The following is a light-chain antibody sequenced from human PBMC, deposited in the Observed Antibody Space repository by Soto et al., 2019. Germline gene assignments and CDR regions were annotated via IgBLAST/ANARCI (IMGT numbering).Light chain of an antibody. Sequence: QSVLTQPPSVSGAPGQRVTISCTGSSSNIGAGYDVHWYQQVPGTAPKLLIYGNSNRLSGVPDRFSGSKSGTSASLAITGLQAEDEADYYCQSYDTSLSGFYVFGTGTKVTVL. CDR1: SSNIGAGYD. CDR3: QSYDTSLSGFYV. J-gene: IGLJ1*01. V-gene: IGLV1-40*01. CDR2: GNS.